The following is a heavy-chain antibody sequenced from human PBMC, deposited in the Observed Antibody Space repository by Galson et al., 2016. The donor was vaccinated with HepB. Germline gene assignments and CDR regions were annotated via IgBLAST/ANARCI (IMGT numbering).Heavy chain of an antibody. J-gene: IGHJ4*02. V-gene: IGHV4-34*01. CDR2: IDHEGGT. Sequence: SETLSLTCQVYGGSYSNYWSWIRQPPGMGLEWIGQIDHEGGTNYNPSLRSRVTLSLDTSKSQLSLHLSSVAAADTAVYYCASHASRGFYFDFWGQGALVTVSS. CDR3: ASHASRGFYFDF. D-gene: IGHD3-16*01. CDR1: GGSYSNY.